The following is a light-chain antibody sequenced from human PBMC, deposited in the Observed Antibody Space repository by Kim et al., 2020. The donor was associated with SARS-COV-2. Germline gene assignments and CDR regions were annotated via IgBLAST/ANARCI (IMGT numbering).Light chain of an antibody. Sequence: GQSVTVPCSGSISNIERNTLHAYHQHPGTAPKLLITSHNQRPSGVPDRFSGSTSGTSASLAISGLQSADDANYYCASWDDNLNAVVFGGGTQLTVL. CDR2: SHN. V-gene: IGLV1-44*01. CDR3: ASWDDNLNAVV. CDR1: ISNIERNT. J-gene: IGLJ3*02.